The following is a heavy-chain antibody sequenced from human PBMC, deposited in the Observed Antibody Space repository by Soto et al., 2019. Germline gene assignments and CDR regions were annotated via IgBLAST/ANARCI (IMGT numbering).Heavy chain of an antibody. J-gene: IGHJ6*02. CDR2: IYSNGGT. V-gene: IGHV4-59*08. CDR3: VRQGIGALHGRVDV. CDR1: GDSIGTYN. Sequence: QVQLQASGPGLVKPSDTLSLTCTVSGDSIGTYNWGWIRQPPGKRLEWIGYIYSNGGTSYNPALKSRVTISADTSTKQFSLRLSSVTAADTAVYYCVRQGIGALHGRVDVWRQGTTVTVSS. D-gene: IGHD1-26*01.